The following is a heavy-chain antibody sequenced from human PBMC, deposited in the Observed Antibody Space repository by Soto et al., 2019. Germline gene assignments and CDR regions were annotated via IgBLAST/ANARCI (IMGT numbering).Heavy chain of an antibody. J-gene: IGHJ4*02. Sequence: ASVKVSCKASGYTFARYHIHWVRQAPGQGLEWMGIISPLNGDTDYPEKLRGRVTLTRDTSTTTVHMELSSLTSDDTAMYYCARKGNVGVTQMPYFLYWGQGTLFTVSS. CDR1: GYTFARYH. CDR3: ARKGNVGVTQMPYFLY. D-gene: IGHD2-21*02. CDR2: ISPLNGDT. V-gene: IGHV1-46*01.